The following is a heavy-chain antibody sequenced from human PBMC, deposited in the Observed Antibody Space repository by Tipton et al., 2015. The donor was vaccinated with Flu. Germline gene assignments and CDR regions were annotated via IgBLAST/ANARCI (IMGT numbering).Heavy chain of an antibody. CDR1: GGSISSGNW. CDR2: IYHSGTP. J-gene: IGHJ6*02. D-gene: IGHD4-11*01. Sequence: GLVKPSGTLSLTCAVSGGSISSGNWWGWVRQPPEKGLEWIGEIYHSGTPNYNPSLKTRVTISLDKSKNRFSLMLTSVTAADTAVYYCARTTYDYTNFGTPGAYGMDVWGQGTTVTVS. V-gene: IGHV4-4*02. CDR3: ARTTYDYTNFGTPGAYGMDV.